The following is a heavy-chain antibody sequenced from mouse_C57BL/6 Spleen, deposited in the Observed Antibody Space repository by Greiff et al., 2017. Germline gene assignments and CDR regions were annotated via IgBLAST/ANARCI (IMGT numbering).Heavy chain of an antibody. CDR2: INPSTGGT. J-gene: IGHJ4*01. V-gene: IGHV1-42*01. D-gene: IGHD1-1*01. CDR1: GYSFTGYY. Sequence: VQLKESGPELVKPGASVKISCKASGYSFTGYYMNWVKQSPEKSLEWIGEINPSTGGTTYNQKFKAKATLTVDKSSSTAYMQLKSLTSEDSAVYYCAREGLYYGSSSYAMDYWGQGTSVTVSS. CDR3: AREGLYYGSSSYAMDY.